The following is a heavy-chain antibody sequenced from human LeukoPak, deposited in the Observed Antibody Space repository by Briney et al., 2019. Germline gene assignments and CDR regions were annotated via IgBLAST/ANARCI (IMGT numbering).Heavy chain of an antibody. J-gene: IGHJ4*02. CDR3: ASLPTRSVTIDY. Sequence: SETLSLTCAVYGGSFSGYYWSWIRQPPGKGLEWIGEINHSGSTNYNPSLKRRVTISVDTSKNQFSLKLSSVTAADTAVYYCASLPTRSVTIDYWGQGTLVTVSS. CDR1: GGSFSGYY. CDR2: INHSGST. D-gene: IGHD4-23*01. V-gene: IGHV4-34*01.